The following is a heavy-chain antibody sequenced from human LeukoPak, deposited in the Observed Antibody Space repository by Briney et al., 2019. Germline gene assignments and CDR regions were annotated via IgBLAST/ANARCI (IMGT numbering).Heavy chain of an antibody. CDR3: ARTTEGYAGGPGYSYYYYMDV. J-gene: IGHJ6*03. V-gene: IGHV4-59*01. CDR1: GGSISSYY. Sequence: SETLSLTCTVSGGSISSYYWSWIRQPPGKGLEWIGYIYYSGSTHYNPSLKSRVTISVDTSKNQFSLKLRSVTAADTAVYYCARTTEGYAGGPGYSYYYYMDVWGKGTTVTISS. CDR2: IYYSGST. D-gene: IGHD5-12*01.